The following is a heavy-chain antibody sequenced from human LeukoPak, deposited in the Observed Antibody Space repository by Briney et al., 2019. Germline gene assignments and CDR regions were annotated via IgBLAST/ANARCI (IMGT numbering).Heavy chain of an antibody. D-gene: IGHD5-24*01. J-gene: IGHJ4*02. CDR1: GGSISSRSYY. V-gene: IGHV4-39*01. CDR3: ARRRDGYPIDY. Sequence: SETLSLTCTVSGGSISSRSYYWGWIRQPPGKGQEWIGSIYYSGSTNYNPSLKSRVTISVDTSKNQFSLRLTSVTAADTAVYYCARRRDGYPIDYWGQGTLVTVSS. CDR2: IYYSGST.